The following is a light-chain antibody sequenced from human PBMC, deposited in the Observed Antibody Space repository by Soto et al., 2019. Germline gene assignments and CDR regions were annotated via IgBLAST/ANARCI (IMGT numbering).Light chain of an antibody. J-gene: IGLJ3*02. V-gene: IGLV2-11*01. CDR1: SSDVGNYNY. CDR3: ASWDDSLNGPV. Sequence: QSALTQPRSVSGSPGQSVTISCTGTSSDVGNYNYVSWYQQHPGKAPKLMIYDVTKRPSGVPDRFSGSKSVNTASLTISGLQAEDEADYYCASWDDSLNGPVFGGGTKLTVL. CDR2: DVT.